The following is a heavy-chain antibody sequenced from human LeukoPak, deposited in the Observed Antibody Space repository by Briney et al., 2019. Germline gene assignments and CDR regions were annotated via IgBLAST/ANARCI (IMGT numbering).Heavy chain of an antibody. Sequence: ASVKVSCKTSGHTLTGYYMHWVRQAPGQGLEWMGWINPNSGDTNYAQKFQGRVTMTRDTSISTAYMELSRLRSDDTAVYYCARGPNWNYDVVFGYFDYWGQGTLVTVSS. J-gene: IGHJ4*02. CDR1: GHTLTGYY. V-gene: IGHV1-2*02. CDR2: INPNSGDT. D-gene: IGHD1-7*01. CDR3: ARGPNWNYDVVFGYFDY.